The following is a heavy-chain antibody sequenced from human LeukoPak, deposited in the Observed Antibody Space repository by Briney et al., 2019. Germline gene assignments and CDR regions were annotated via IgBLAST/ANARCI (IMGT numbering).Heavy chain of an antibody. D-gene: IGHD3-10*02. J-gene: IGHJ6*03. V-gene: IGHV3-7*01. CDR3: AELGITMIGGV. Sequence: GGSLTLSCAVSGFSISSYCIRCASQPPPGWLEWVANIKQDGSEKYYVDSVKSRFTISRDNAKNSLYLQMNSLRAEDTAVYYCAELGITMIGGVWGKGTTVTISS. CDR1: GFSISSYC. CDR2: IKQDGSEK.